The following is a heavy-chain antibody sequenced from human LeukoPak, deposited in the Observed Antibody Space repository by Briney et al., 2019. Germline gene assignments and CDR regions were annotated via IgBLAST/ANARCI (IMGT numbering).Heavy chain of an antibody. J-gene: IGHJ4*02. CDR3: ARGSGAMIVVDLDY. D-gene: IGHD3-22*01. V-gene: IGHV3-20*04. CDR2: IYWNGGST. Sequence: PGGSLRLSCAASGFTFDDYGMSWVRQAPGKGLEWVSGIYWNGGSTGYADSVKGRFTISRDNAKNSLYLQMNSLRAEDTALYYCARGSGAMIVVDLDYWGQGTLVTVSS. CDR1: GFTFDDYG.